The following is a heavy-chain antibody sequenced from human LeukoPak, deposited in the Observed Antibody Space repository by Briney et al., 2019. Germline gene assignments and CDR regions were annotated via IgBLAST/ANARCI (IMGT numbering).Heavy chain of an antibody. CDR2: IKQDGGEI. V-gene: IGHV3-7*01. Sequence: PGGSLRLSCAASGFTFSSYWMSWVRQAPGKGLEWVANIKQDGGEIYYVDSVKGRFTISRDNTKNSLYLQMNSLRAEDTAVYYCARHSYSSPSLTYWGQGTLVTVSS. D-gene: IGHD1-26*01. J-gene: IGHJ4*02. CDR3: ARHSYSSPSLTY. CDR1: GFTFSSYW.